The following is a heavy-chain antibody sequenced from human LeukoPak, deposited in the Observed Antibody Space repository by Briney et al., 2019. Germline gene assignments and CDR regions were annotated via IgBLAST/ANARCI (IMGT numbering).Heavy chain of an antibody. CDR3: ARDRHRYSYDTGGYPPY. J-gene: IGHJ4*02. Sequence: GGSLRLSCAASGFTFSSYNMNWVRQAPGKGLEWVSYISDSSTTIYYADSVKGRFTISRDNAKNSLYLQMNSLRAEDTAVYYCARDRHRYSYDTGGYPPYWGQGTLVTVSS. CDR1: GFTFSSYN. CDR2: ISDSSTTI. V-gene: IGHV3-48*01. D-gene: IGHD3-22*01.